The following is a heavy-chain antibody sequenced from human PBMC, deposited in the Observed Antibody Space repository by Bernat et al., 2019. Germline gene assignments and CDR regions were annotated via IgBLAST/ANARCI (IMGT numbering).Heavy chain of an antibody. Sequence: QVQLQESGPGLVKPSQTLSLTCTVSGGSISSGSYYWSWIRQPAGKGLEWIGRIYTSGSTNYNPSLKSRVTISVDTSKNQFSLKLSSVTAADTAVYYCASGVSYYYGSGSYYYYGMDVWGQGTTVTVCS. CDR1: GGSISSGSYY. CDR2: IYTSGST. V-gene: IGHV4-61*02. CDR3: ASGVSYYYGSGSYYYYGMDV. D-gene: IGHD3-10*01. J-gene: IGHJ6*02.